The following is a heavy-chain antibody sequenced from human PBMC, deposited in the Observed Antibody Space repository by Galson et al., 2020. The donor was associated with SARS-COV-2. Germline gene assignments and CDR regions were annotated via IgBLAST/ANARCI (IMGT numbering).Heavy chain of an antibody. CDR1: AGSISSGGYS. V-gene: IGHV4-30-2*01. Sequence: SETLSLTCAVSAGSISSGGYSWSWIRQPPGKGLEWIGYIYHSGSTYYNPSLKSRVTISVDRSKNQFSLKLSSVTAADTAVYYCARAYYDFWSGYDNWFDPWGQGTLVTVSS. CDR3: ARAYYDFWSGYDNWFDP. J-gene: IGHJ5*02. CDR2: IYHSGST. D-gene: IGHD3-3*01.